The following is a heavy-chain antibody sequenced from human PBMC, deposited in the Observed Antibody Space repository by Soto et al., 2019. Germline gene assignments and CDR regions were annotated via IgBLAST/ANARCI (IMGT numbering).Heavy chain of an antibody. CDR3: ASPLWDYYDSSGYRS. V-gene: IGHV4-4*02. Sequence: PSETLSLTCAVSGGSISSSNWWSWVRQPPGKGLEWIGEIYHSGSTNYNPSLKSRVTISVDKSKNQFPLKLSSVTAADTTVYYCASPLWDYYDSSGYRSWGQGTLVTVSS. J-gene: IGHJ4*02. CDR2: IYHSGST. CDR1: GGSISSSNW. D-gene: IGHD3-22*01.